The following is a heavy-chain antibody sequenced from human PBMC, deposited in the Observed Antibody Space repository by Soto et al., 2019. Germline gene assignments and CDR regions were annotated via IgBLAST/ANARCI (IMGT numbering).Heavy chain of an antibody. CDR2: TYYRSEWYT. CDR1: GDSVSSNSAA. J-gene: IGHJ6*02. V-gene: IGHV6-1*01. Sequence: QVQLQQSGPGLVKPSQTLSLTCAISGDSVSSNSAAWNWIRQSPSRGLEWLGRTYYRSEWYTDYAVSVRSRITINPDTSKNQFSLQLHSVTPDDTAVYYCARVPIGQWPWMGDYYYSMDVWGQGTTVTVSS. D-gene: IGHD6-19*01. CDR3: ARVPIGQWPWMGDYYYSMDV.